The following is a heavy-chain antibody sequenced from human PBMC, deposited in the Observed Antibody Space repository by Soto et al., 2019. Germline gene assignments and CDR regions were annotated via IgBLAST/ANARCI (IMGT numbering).Heavy chain of an antibody. CDR1: GYTFTNYA. Sequence: QVHLVQSGAEVKKPGASVKVSCKASGYTFTNYAIHWVRQAPGQRLEWMGWVNAGNGDTKYSQKFQGRVTITRDTSASAVYMELSSLISEDTAIYSWTPLVIGPIWGRGTLVTVSS. CDR2: VNAGNGDT. J-gene: IGHJ4*02. CDR3: TPLVIGPI. V-gene: IGHV1-3*01. D-gene: IGHD3-9*01.